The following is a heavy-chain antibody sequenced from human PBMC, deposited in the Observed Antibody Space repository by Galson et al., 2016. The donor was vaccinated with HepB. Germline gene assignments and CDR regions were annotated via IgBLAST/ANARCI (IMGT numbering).Heavy chain of an antibody. V-gene: IGHV1-46*01. CDR2: IYPSGGST. D-gene: IGHD1-26*01. J-gene: IGHJ4*02. CDR1: GYTITTYY. Sequence: SVKVSCKASGYTITTYYLHWVRQAPGQGLEWMGVIYPSGGSTTSAQKFQGRVTMTRDTSTSTVYMELNSLRSEDTAVYYCAREYRGGWFDYWGQGTLVTVSS. CDR3: AREYRGGWFDY.